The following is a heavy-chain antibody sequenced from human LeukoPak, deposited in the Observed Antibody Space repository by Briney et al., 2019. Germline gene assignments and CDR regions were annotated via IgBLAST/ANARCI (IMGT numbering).Heavy chain of an antibody. D-gene: IGHD6-13*01. J-gene: IGHJ4*02. CDR1: GLTFSNYP. CDR3: ARAAARSWPDY. Sequence: GGSLRLSCAASGLTFSNYPMHWVRQAQGKGLEYVSAITSNGGYTYYANSVKGRFTISRDDSKNTLYLQMGSLRVEDMAVYYCARAAARSWPDYWGQGTLVTVSS. V-gene: IGHV3-64*01. CDR2: ITSNGGYT.